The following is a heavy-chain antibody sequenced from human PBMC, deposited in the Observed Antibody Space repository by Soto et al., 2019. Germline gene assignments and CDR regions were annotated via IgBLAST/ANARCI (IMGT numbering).Heavy chain of an antibody. D-gene: IGHD3-16*01. CDR1: GYTFTSYG. Sequence: QVQLVQSGAEVKKPGASVKVSCKASGYTFTSYGISWVRQAPGQGLEWMGWINPYNGNTNYAQKLQGRVTMTTDTPTNTAYRELRSLRSDDTAVYYCARDWFGIDYWGPGTLVSVSS. CDR3: ARDWFGIDY. J-gene: IGHJ4*02. V-gene: IGHV1-18*01. CDR2: INPYNGNT.